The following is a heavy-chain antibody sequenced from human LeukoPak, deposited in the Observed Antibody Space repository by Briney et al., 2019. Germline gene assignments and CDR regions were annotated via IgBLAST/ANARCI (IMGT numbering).Heavy chain of an antibody. CDR1: GFTFSSYS. V-gene: IGHV3-21*01. CDR2: ISSSSSYI. CDR3: AREHGRDGYNSLDY. Sequence: PGGSLRLSCAASGFTFSSYSMNWVRQAPGKGLEWVSSISSSSSYIYYADSVKGRFTISRDNAKNSLYLQMNSLRAEDTAVYYCAREHGRDGYNSLDYWGQGTLVTVSS. J-gene: IGHJ4*02. D-gene: IGHD5-24*01.